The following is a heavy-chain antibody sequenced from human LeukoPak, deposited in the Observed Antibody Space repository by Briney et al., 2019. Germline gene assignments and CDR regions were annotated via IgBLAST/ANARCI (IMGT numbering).Heavy chain of an antibody. CDR3: AGGGLGYCSGGSCDIDY. Sequence: SETLSLTCTVSGGSISSYYWSWIRQPPGKGLEWIGNIYYSGSTNYNPSLKSRVTISVDTSKNQFSLKLSSVTAADTAVYYCAGGGLGYCSGGSCDIDYWGQGTLVTVSS. CDR1: GGSISSYY. V-gene: IGHV4-59*01. D-gene: IGHD2-15*01. J-gene: IGHJ4*02. CDR2: IYYSGST.